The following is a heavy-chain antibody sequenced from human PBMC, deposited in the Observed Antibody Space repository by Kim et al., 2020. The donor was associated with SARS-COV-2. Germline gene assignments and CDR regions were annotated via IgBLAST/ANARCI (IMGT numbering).Heavy chain of an antibody. CDR3: ARGDSPRGDTYAMYD. CDR2: INSARSYI. CDR1: GFTFSSYG. J-gene: IGHJ6*02. D-gene: IGHD2-2*01. Sequence: GGSLRLSCAASGFTFSSYGMNWVRQAPGKGLEWVSSINSARSYIYYADSVKGRFTISRDNGKNSLYLQMNSLRAEDTAVYYCARGDSPRGDTYAMYDWG. V-gene: IGHV3-21*01.